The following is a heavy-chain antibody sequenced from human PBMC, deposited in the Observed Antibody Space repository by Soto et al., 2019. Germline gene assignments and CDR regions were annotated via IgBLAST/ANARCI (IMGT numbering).Heavy chain of an antibody. D-gene: IGHD1-26*01. CDR2: IYSGGST. Sequence: GGSLRLSCAASGFTVSSNYMSWVRQAPGKGLEWVSVIYSGGSTYYAESVNGRFTISRHNSKNTLYLQMNSLRAEDTAVYYSAIEQRYSGSYYFDYWGQGTLVTVSS. CDR3: AIEQRYSGSYYFDY. CDR1: GFTVSSNY. J-gene: IGHJ4*02. V-gene: IGHV3-66*01.